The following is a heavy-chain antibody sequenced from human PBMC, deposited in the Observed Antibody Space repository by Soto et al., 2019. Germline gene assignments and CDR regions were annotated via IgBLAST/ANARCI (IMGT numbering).Heavy chain of an antibody. J-gene: IGHJ6*02. Sequence: EVQLLESGGGLVQPGGSLRLSCAASGFTFSSYAMSWVRQAPGKGLEWVSAISGSGGSTYYADSVKGRFTISRDNSKNTLYLHMNSLRAEDKAVYYCAKDPPHYDFWSGYYDYYYYYGMDVWGQRTTVTVSS. V-gene: IGHV3-23*01. CDR3: AKDPPHYDFWSGYYDYYYYYGMDV. CDR2: ISGSGGST. D-gene: IGHD3-3*01. CDR1: GFTFSSYA.